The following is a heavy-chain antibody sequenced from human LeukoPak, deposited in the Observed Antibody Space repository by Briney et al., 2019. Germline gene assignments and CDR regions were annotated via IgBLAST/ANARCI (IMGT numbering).Heavy chain of an antibody. Sequence: PGGSLRLSCAASGFTFGNYGMSWVRQAPGKGLEWVSAMSGNGDATYYADSVRGRFTISRDNSKKTLYLQITSLRAEDTAVYYCAKDSPVLTIWGQGTMVTVSS. CDR3: AKDSPVLTI. CDR1: GFTFGNYG. CDR2: MSGNGDAT. J-gene: IGHJ3*02. D-gene: IGHD3-10*01. V-gene: IGHV3-23*01.